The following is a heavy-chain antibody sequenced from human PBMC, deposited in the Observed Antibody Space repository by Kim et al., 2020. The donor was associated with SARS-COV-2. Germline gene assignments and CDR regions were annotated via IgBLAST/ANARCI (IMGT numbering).Heavy chain of an antibody. V-gene: IGHV3-66*01. CDR2: ST. D-gene: IGHD4-17*01. Sequence: STYYADPVKGRFTISRDNSKNTLYLQMNSLRAEDTAVYYCARGGYGDYDYWGQGTLVTVSS. CDR3: ARGGYGDYDY. J-gene: IGHJ4*02.